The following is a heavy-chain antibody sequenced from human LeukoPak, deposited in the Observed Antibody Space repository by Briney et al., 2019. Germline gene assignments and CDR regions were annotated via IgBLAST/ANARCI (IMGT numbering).Heavy chain of an antibody. Sequence: PGGSLRLSCAASGFTFSSYAMSWVRQAPGKGLEWVSGISLDGATTYYAGSVEGRFTISRDNSKNTLYLQMNSLRAEDTAVYYCAKDPPTDYWGQGTLVTVSS. J-gene: IGHJ4*02. V-gene: IGHV3-23*01. CDR2: ISLDGATT. CDR1: GFTFSSYA. CDR3: AKDPPTDY.